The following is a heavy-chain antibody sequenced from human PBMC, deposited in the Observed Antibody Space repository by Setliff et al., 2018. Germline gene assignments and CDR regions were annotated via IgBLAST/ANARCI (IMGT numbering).Heavy chain of an antibody. Sequence: SETLSLTCTVSGGSLSGSLRGYAVFWGWIRQPPGKGLEWIGNTYYSGDTYYNPSLKSRVTISVDTSRNQFSLKLSSVTATDTAIYYCARHVGIRGRGYNYYYYYMDVWGKGTTVTVSS. D-gene: IGHD3-10*01. CDR2: TYYSGDT. CDR3: ARHVGIRGRGYNYYYYYMDV. V-gene: IGHV4-39*01. J-gene: IGHJ6*03. CDR1: GGSLSGSLRGYAVF.